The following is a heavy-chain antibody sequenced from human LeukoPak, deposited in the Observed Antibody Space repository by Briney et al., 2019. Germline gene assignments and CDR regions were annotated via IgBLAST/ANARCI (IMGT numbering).Heavy chain of an antibody. CDR1: GGSISSGGYY. D-gene: IGHD5-12*01. J-gene: IGHJ4*01. CDR2: IYYSGST. V-gene: IGHV4-31*03. Sequence: SETLSLTCTVSGGSISSGGYYWSWIRQHPGKGLEWIGYIYYSGSTYYNPSLKSRVTISVDTSKNQFSLKLSSVTAADTAVYYCARAVDIVATILFDYWGQEPWSPSPQ. CDR3: ARAVDIVATILFDY.